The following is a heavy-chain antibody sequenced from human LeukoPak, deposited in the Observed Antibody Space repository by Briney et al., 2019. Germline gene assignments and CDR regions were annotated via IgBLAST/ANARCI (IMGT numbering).Heavy chain of an antibody. J-gene: IGHJ5*02. D-gene: IGHD4-11*01. Sequence: ASVKLSFKASGFRFTSFGVSWVRQAPGQGLEWMGWISNYFGVTHYAEKFEDRVTMTIDTSTATAYMELRSLRYDDTAIYYCARDSDYSGNGNGDWFDPWGQGTVVTVSS. CDR2: ISNYFGVT. CDR1: GFRFTSFG. V-gene: IGHV1-18*04. CDR3: ARDSDYSGNGNGDWFDP.